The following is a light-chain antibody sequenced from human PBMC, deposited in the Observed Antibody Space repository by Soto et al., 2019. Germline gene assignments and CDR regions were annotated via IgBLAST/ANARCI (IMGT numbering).Light chain of an antibody. J-gene: IGKJ1*01. CDR1: QSVSNNY. CDR3: QQYGSSGT. CDR2: GAS. V-gene: IGKV3-20*01. Sequence: EIVFTQTPGTLSLSPGERATVSCRASQSVSNNYLAWYQQKPGQAPRLLIYGASNRATGIPDRFSGSGSGTDFTLTISRLEPEDFAVYYCQQYGSSGTFGQGTKVDI.